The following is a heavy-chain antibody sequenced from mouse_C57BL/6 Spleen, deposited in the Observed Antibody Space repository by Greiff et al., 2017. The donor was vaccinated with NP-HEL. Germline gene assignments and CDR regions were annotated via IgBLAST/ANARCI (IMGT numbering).Heavy chain of an antibody. D-gene: IGHD1-1*01. CDR1: GYTFTSYW. Sequence: QVQLQQPGAELVRPGSSVKLSCKASGYTFTSYWMHWVKQRPIQGLEWIGNIDPSDSETHYNQKFKDKATLTVDKSSSTAYMQLSSLTSEDSAVYYCARGDYYGSFFAYWGQGTLVTVSA. CDR3: ARGDYYGSFFAY. CDR2: IDPSDSET. J-gene: IGHJ3*01. V-gene: IGHV1-52*01.